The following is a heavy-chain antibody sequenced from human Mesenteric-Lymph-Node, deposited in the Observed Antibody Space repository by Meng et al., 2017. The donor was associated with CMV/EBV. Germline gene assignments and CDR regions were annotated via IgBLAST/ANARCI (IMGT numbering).Heavy chain of an antibody. J-gene: IGHJ4*02. CDR1: GFTFSSYW. CDR3: ARDPDTAMALYYFDY. D-gene: IGHD5-18*01. Sequence: GESLKISCAASGFTFSSYWMSWVRQAPGKGLEWVANIKQDGSEKYYVDSVKGRFTISRDNAKNSLYLQMNSLRAEDTAVYYCARDPDTAMALYYFDYWGQGTLVTSPQ. V-gene: IGHV3-7*01. CDR2: IKQDGSEK.